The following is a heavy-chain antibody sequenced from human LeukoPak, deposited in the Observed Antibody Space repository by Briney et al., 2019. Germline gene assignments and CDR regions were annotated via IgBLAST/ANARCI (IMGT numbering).Heavy chain of an antibody. Sequence: GGSLRLPCAASGFTFSSYSMNWVRQAPGKGLEWVSSISSSSSYIYYADSVKGRFTISRDNAKNSLYLQMNSLRAEDTAVYYCARDSGGYSYYYYYGMDVWGQGTTVTVSS. CDR2: ISSSSSYI. J-gene: IGHJ6*02. D-gene: IGHD3-10*01. V-gene: IGHV3-21*01. CDR3: ARDSGGYSYYYYYGMDV. CDR1: GFTFSSYS.